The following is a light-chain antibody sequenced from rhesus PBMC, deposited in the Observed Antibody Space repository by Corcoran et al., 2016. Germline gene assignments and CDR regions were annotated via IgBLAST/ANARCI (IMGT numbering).Light chain of an antibody. V-gene: IGKV1-74*01. J-gene: IGKJ4*01. CDR2: KES. Sequence: DIQMTQSPSSLSASVGDRVTITCRASETVNNHLHWYQQKPGKAPMVLIYKESTLQSGVPSRFSGSGSGTDFTLTISSLQPEDFATYYGQRSYGPPLTFGGGTKVDLK. CDR3: QRSYGPPLT. CDR1: ETVNNH.